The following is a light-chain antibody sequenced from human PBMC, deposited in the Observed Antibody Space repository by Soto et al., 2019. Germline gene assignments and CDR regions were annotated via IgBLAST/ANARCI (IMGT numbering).Light chain of an antibody. V-gene: IGKV1-5*01. Sequence: QMTQSPSIFSASVGDTVTITCRASQTIDSWVAWYQQKPGKAPKLLVYDATSLESGVSSRFSGSGYGTDFTLSINNLQPDDFATYYCQQYFLRITLGQGGLLEIK. CDR2: DAT. CDR1: QTIDSW. CDR3: QQYFLRIT. J-gene: IGKJ5*01.